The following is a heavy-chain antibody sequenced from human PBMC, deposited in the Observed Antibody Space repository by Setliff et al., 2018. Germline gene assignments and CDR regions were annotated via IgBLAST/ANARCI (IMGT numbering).Heavy chain of an antibody. CDR3: AREQSNYDFWSGYYGSYYYYMDV. CDR1: GGSISSGSYY. J-gene: IGHJ6*03. D-gene: IGHD3-3*01. CDR2: IYTSGST. Sequence: SETLSLTCTVSGGSISSGSYYWSWIRQPAGKGLEWIEHIYTSGSTNYNPSLKSRVTISVDTSKNQFSLKLSSVTAADTAVYYCAREQSNYDFWSGYYGSYYYYMDVWGKGTTVTVSS. V-gene: IGHV4-61*09.